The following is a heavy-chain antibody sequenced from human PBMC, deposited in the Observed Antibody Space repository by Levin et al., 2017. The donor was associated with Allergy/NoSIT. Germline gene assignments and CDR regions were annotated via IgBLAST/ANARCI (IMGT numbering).Heavy chain of an antibody. V-gene: IGHV3-23*01. CDR1: GFTFNNYD. Sequence: AGGSLRLSCAASGFTFNNYDMNWVRQAPGKGLEWVSTVSGSGSSTSYADSVKGRFSISRDNSKYTLYLQMNSLRAEDTAVYYCALDGYSSGWYQGYWGQGTLVTVSS. CDR3: ALDGYSSGWYQGY. D-gene: IGHD6-19*01. J-gene: IGHJ4*02. CDR2: VSGSGSST.